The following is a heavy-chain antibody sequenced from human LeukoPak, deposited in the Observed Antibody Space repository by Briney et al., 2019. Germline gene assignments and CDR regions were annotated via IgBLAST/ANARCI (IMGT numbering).Heavy chain of an antibody. D-gene: IGHD6-13*01. CDR1: GFTFSSYS. CDR2: ISSSSSYI. V-gene: IGHV3-21*01. Sequence: GGSLRLSCAASGFTFSSYSMNWVRQAPGKGLEWVSSISSSSSYIYYADSVKGRFTISRDNAKNSLYLQMNSLRAEDTAVYYCASDPSIAAAGSVDYWGQGTLVTVSS. J-gene: IGHJ4*02. CDR3: ASDPSIAAAGSVDY.